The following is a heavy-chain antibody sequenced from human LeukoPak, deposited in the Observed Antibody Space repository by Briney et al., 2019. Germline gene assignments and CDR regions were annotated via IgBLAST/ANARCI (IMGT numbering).Heavy chain of an antibody. D-gene: IGHD1-26*01. Sequence: PGGSLRLSCAASGFAFSTYGIHWVRQAPGKGLEWVSFIRYDGTRQYYSDSVKGRFTISRDNSKDMVFLQMNSLTTEDTAVYYCSNLRLGTPKGVRLDDWGQGTLVTVSS. V-gene: IGHV3-30*02. CDR1: GFAFSTYG. CDR3: SNLRLGTPKGVRLDD. CDR2: IRYDGTRQ. J-gene: IGHJ4*02.